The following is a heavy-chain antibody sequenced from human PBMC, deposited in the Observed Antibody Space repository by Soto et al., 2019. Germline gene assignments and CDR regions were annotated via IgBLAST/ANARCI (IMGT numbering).Heavy chain of an antibody. CDR3: ARLPTYYYGSESYYGAFDI. CDR2: IYPGDSDT. CDR1: GYSFTSYW. V-gene: IGHV5-51*01. J-gene: IGHJ3*02. D-gene: IGHD3-10*01. Sequence: PGESLKISCKGSGYSFTSYWIGWVRQMPGKGLEWMGIIYPGDSDTRYSPSFQGQVTISADKSISTAYLQWSSLKASDTAMYYCARLPTYYYGSESYYGAFDIWGQGTMVTVSS.